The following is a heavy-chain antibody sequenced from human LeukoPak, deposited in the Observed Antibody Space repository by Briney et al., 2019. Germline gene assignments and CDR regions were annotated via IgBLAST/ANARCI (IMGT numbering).Heavy chain of an antibody. V-gene: IGHV3-33*06. CDR3: AKDASDFGGSYFDH. CDR1: GFNFNNYG. D-gene: IGHD4-23*01. CDR2: LWFDGSHE. Sequence: GGSLRLSCEASGFNFNNYGMHWVRQAPGKGLEWVAALWFDGSHEYYADSVKGRFTISRDNFKNTLFMEMNALTAGDTAIYYCAKDASDFGGSYFDHWGQGTPVTVSS. J-gene: IGHJ4*02.